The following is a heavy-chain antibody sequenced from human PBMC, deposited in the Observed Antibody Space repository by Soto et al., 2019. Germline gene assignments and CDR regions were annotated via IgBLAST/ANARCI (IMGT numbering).Heavy chain of an antibody. CDR1: GFTFSSYA. J-gene: IGHJ4*02. V-gene: IGHV3-23*01. CDR2: ISGSGGST. CDR3: AGDGNNWNDFDY. D-gene: IGHD1-20*01. Sequence: GGSLRLSCAASGFTFSSYAMSWVRQAPGKGLEWVSAISGSGGSTYYADSVKGRFTISRDNSKNTLYLQMNSLRAEDTAVYYCAGDGNNWNDFDYWGQGTLVTVSS.